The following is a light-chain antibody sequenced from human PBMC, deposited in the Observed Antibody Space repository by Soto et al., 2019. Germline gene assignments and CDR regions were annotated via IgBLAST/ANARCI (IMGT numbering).Light chain of an antibody. V-gene: IGLV4-60*02. Sequence: QSVLTQSSSASASLGSSVKLTCTLSSGHSSYIIAWHQQQPGKAPRYLMKLEGTGSYNKGSGVPDRFSGSSSGADRYLTISNLHFEDEADYYCETWDRNTVVLGGGTKLTVL. CDR2: LEGTGSY. CDR1: SGHSSYI. CDR3: ETWDRNTVV. J-gene: IGLJ2*01.